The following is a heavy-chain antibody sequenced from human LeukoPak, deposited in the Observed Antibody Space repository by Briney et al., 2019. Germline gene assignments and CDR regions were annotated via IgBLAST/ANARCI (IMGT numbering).Heavy chain of an antibody. CDR2: IYYSGST. D-gene: IGHD3-9*01. CDR3: ARVRYFRDAFDI. Sequence: SETLSLTCTVSGGSISSYYWSWIRQPPGKGLEWIGYIYYSGSTNYNPSLKSRVTISVDTSKDQFSLKLSSVTAADTAVYYCARVRYFRDAFDIWGQGTMVTVSS. V-gene: IGHV4-59*01. J-gene: IGHJ3*02. CDR1: GGSISSYY.